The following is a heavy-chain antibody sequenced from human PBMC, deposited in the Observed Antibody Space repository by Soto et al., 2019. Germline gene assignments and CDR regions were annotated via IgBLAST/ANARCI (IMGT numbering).Heavy chain of an antibody. CDR2: ISYSGST. CDR3: ARLSGWSRSNWFDP. D-gene: IGHD6-19*01. CDR1: GGSISSSTYY. J-gene: IGHJ5*02. Sequence: QLQLQESGPGLVKPSETLSLTCTVSGGSISSSTYYWGWIRQPPGKGLEWIASISYSGSTYYTPSLKSRVTISVDTTKNQFYLHLNSVTAADTAVYYCARLSGWSRSNWFDPWGQGPLVTDS. V-gene: IGHV4-39*01.